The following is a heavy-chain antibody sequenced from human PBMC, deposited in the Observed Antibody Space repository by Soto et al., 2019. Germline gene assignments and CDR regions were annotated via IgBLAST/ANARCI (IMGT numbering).Heavy chain of an antibody. Sequence: GGSLRLSCAASGFTFSSYAMSWVRQAPGKGLEWVSAISGSGGSTYYADSVKGRFTISRDNSKNTLYLQMNSLRAEDTAVYYCAKDNELDCSGGSCPYFDYWGQGTLVTVSS. CDR1: GFTFSSYA. D-gene: IGHD2-15*01. CDR3: AKDNELDCSGGSCPYFDY. J-gene: IGHJ4*02. V-gene: IGHV3-23*01. CDR2: ISGSGGST.